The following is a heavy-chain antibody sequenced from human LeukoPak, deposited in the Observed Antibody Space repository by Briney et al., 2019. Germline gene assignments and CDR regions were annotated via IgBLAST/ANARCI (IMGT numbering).Heavy chain of an antibody. D-gene: IGHD3-22*01. J-gene: IGHJ3*02. CDR1: GYTFTGYY. Sequence: ASVKVSCKASGYTFTGYYMHWVRQAPGQGLEWMGWINPSSGGTNYAQKFQGRVTMTRDMSTSTVYMELSSLRSEDTAVYYCARGRHYYDSSDYYYEGDAFDIWGQGTMVTVSS. V-gene: IGHV1-2*02. CDR3: ARGRHYYDSSDYYYEGDAFDI. CDR2: INPSSGGT.